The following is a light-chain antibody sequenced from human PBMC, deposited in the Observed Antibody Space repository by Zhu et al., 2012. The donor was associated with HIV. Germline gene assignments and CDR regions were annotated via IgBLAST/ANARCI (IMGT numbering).Light chain of an antibody. J-gene: IGKJ1*01. CDR1: QSISMW. Sequence: DIQMTQSPSTLSASVGDRVTITCRASQSISMWLAWYQQKTGKAPKLLIFKASNLENGVPSRFSGSGSGTEFTLTISNLQLDDFATYYCQHYNSDVWTFGQGTKGGNQ. CDR2: KAS. V-gene: IGKV1-5*03. CDR3: QHYNSDVWT.